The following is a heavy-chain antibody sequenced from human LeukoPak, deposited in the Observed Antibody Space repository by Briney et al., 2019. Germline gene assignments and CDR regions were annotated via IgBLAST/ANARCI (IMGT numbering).Heavy chain of an antibody. D-gene: IGHD3-10*01. V-gene: IGHV3-48*03. J-gene: IGHJ4*02. CDR2: ISSSGGTK. Sequence: GGSLRLSCAASEFTFSTYEMHWVRQAPGKGLEWVSYISSSGGTKLYADSVKGRFIISRDNAKNSLYLQMSSLRDEDTAVYYCVREDPSEYGSIDYWGQGTLVTVSS. CDR1: EFTFSTYE. CDR3: VREDPSEYGSIDY.